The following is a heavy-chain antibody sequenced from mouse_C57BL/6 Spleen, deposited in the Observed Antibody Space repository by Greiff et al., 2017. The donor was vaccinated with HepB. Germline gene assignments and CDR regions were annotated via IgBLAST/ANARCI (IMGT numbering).Heavy chain of an antibody. V-gene: IGHV1-9*01. J-gene: IGHJ4*01. CDR2: ILPGSGST. Sequence: QVQLKESGAELMKPGASVKLSCKATGYTFTGYWIEWVKQRPGHGLEWIGEILPGSGSTNYNEKFKGKATFTADTSSNTAYMQLSSLTTEDSAIYYCARRFGYYGSRPFYYAMDYWGQGTSVTVSS. CDR3: ARRFGYYGSRPFYYAMDY. CDR1: GYTFTGYW. D-gene: IGHD1-1*01.